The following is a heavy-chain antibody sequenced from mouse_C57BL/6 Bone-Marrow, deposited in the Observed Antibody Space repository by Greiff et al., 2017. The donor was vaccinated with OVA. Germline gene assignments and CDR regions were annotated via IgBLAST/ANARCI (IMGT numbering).Heavy chain of an antibody. CDR3: ARSPLYYGLYYCDY. J-gene: IGHJ2*01. CDR2: IYPGSGNT. V-gene: IGHV1-76*01. CDR1: GYTFTDYY. D-gene: IGHD2-2*01. Sequence: QVQLQQSGAELVRPGASVKLSCKASGYTFTDYYINWVKQRPGQGLEWIARIYPGSGNTYYNEKFKGKATLTAEKSSSTAYMQLSSLTSEDSAVYFCARSPLYYGLYYCDYWGQGTTLTVSS.